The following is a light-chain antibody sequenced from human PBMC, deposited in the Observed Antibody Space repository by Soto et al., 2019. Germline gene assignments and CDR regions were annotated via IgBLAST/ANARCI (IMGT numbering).Light chain of an antibody. CDR2: GAS. V-gene: IGKV3-20*01. Sequence: EIVMTQSPATLSVSPGERATLSCRASQSVTTNMAWYQQKPGQAPRLLIYGASTRATGIPDRFSGSGSGTDFPLTISRLEPEDLAGYYCQQYGSSITFGQGTRLEIK. CDR3: QQYGSSIT. J-gene: IGKJ5*01. CDR1: QSVTTN.